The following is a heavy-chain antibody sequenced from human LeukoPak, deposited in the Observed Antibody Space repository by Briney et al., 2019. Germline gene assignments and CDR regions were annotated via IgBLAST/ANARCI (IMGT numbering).Heavy chain of an antibody. CDR1: GFTFSSHA. V-gene: IGHV3-30*04. CDR3: ARDTNMYYYDSSGPTGGFDY. J-gene: IGHJ4*02. Sequence: PGGSLRLSCAASGFTFSSHAMHWVRQAPGKGLEWVAVISYDGSNKYYADSVKGRFTISRDNSKNTLYLQMNSLRAEDTAVYYCARDTNMYYYDSSGPTGGFDYWGQGTLVTVSS. D-gene: IGHD3-22*01. CDR2: ISYDGSNK.